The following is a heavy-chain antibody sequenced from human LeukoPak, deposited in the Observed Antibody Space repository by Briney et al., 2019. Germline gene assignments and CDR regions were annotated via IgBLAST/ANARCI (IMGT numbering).Heavy chain of an antibody. J-gene: IGHJ6*02. V-gene: IGHV3-48*03. CDR2: ISSSGSTI. CDR3: ARDKKNVVVVAARGSAAYYYYGMDV. D-gene: IGHD2-15*01. Sequence: GGSLRLSCAASGFTFSSYEMNWVRQAPGKGLEWVSYISSSGSTIYYADSVRGRFTISRDNAKNSLYLQMNSLRDEDTAVYYCARDKKNVVVVAARGSAAYYYYGMDVWGQGTTVTVSS. CDR1: GFTFSSYE.